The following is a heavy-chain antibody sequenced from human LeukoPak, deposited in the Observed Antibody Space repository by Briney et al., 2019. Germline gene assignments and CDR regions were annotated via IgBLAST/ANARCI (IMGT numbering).Heavy chain of an antibody. J-gene: IGHJ4*02. Sequence: PSETLSLTCTVSGGSISSYYWSWIRQPPGKGLEWIGYIYYSGSTNYNPSLKSRVTISVDTSKNQFSLKLSSVTAADTAVYYCARVSVFGGPTLAYFDYWGQGTLVTVSS. D-gene: IGHD3-16*01. V-gene: IGHV4-59*01. CDR3: ARVSVFGGPTLAYFDY. CDR1: GGSISSYY. CDR2: IYYSGST.